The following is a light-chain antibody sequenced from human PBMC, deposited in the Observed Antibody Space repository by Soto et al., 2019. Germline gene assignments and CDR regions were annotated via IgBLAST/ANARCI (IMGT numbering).Light chain of an antibody. CDR3: QQYGSSPMYT. CDR2: GAS. V-gene: IGKV3-20*01. Sequence: EIVLTQSPGTLSLSPGERVTLSCRASQSVSSSYLAWYQQKPGQAPRLLIYGASSRATGIPDRFSGSGSGTDFTLTINRLEPEDFAVYYCQQYGSSPMYTFGQGTKLEIK. J-gene: IGKJ2*01. CDR1: QSVSSSY.